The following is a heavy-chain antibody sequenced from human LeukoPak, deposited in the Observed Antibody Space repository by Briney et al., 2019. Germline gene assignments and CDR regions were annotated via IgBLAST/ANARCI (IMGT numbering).Heavy chain of an antibody. CDR3: ARSMVRGVISYYYGMDV. CDR1: GYTFTSYD. CDR2: INAGNGNT. D-gene: IGHD3-10*01. J-gene: IGHJ6*02. V-gene: IGHV1-3*01. Sequence: ASVKVSCKASGYTFTSYDINWVRQATGQGLEWMGWINAGNGNTKYSQKFQGRVTITRDTSASTAYMELSSLRSEDTAVYYCARSMVRGVISYYYGMDVWGQGTTVTVSS.